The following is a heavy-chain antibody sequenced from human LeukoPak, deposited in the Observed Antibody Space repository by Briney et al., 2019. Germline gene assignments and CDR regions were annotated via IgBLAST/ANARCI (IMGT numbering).Heavy chain of an antibody. J-gene: IGHJ4*02. D-gene: IGHD3-22*01. V-gene: IGHV1-24*01. Sequence: ASVKVSCKVSGYTLTELSMHWVRQAPGKGLEWMGGFDPDDNKTIYAQKLQGRVTMTEDTSTGTAYMELSSLRSEDTAVYYCITRLVARYYFDSSGLPYWGQGTLVTVSS. CDR3: ITRLVARYYFDSSGLPY. CDR1: GYTLTELS. CDR2: FDPDDNKT.